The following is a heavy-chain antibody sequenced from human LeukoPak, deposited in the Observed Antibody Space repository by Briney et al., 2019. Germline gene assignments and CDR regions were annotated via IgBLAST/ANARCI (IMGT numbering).Heavy chain of an antibody. J-gene: IGHJ6*02. D-gene: IGHD6-6*01. V-gene: IGHV4-31*03. Sequence: PSQTLSLTCTVSGGSVTSGGYYWSWIRQHPGKGLEWIGYVYYTGSTYYNPSLKSRVTISPDTSKNQFSLKVSSVTAADTAVYYCARISAGRYDMDVWGQGTTVTVSS. CDR1: GGSVTSGGYY. CDR2: VYYTGST. CDR3: ARISAGRYDMDV.